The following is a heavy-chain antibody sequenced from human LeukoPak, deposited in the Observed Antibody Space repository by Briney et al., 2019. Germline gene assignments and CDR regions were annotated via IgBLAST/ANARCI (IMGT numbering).Heavy chain of an antibody. CDR1: GFTFSSYG. D-gene: IGHD3-10*01. Sequence: GGSLRLSCAASGFTFSSYGMHWVRQAPGKGLEWVAFIRYDGSNKYYADSVKGRFTISRDNAKNSLYLQMNSLRAEDTAVYYCARGSITTYYYYYMDVWGKGTTVTVSS. J-gene: IGHJ6*03. V-gene: IGHV3-30*02. CDR2: IRYDGSNK. CDR3: ARGSITTYYYYYMDV.